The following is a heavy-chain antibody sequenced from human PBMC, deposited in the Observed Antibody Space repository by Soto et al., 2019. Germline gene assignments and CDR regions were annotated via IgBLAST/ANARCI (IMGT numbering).Heavy chain of an antibody. CDR1: DDSINSDKYY. V-gene: IGHV4-39*01. D-gene: IGHD3-9*01. J-gene: IGHJ4*02. Sequence: QLQLQESGPGLVKPSETLSLTCSVSDDSINSDKYYWGWIRQPPGKGLEWIGSIYYRGNAYYNPSLQSRVTISLDKSKSRFSRKLNSVTAADSAVYFCARLEGLATISYYFDFWGPGALVTVSS. CDR2: IYYRGNA. CDR3: ARLEGLATISYYFDF.